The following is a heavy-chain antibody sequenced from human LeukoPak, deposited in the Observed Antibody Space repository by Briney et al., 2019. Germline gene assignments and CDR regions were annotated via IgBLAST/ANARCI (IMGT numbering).Heavy chain of an antibody. J-gene: IGHJ3*01. CDR2: ISGSVSGSGDST. Sequence: GGSLTLSCAVSGFSFSSYGVHWVRQAPGKGLEWVSEISGSVSGSGDSTHYADSVKGRFTISRDNAKKTLYLQMNSLRAEDTAVYYCAKGKVNHDGALDVWGQGTLVTVSS. V-gene: IGHV3-23*01. CDR3: AKGKVNHDGALDV. CDR1: GFSFSSYG. D-gene: IGHD2-21*01.